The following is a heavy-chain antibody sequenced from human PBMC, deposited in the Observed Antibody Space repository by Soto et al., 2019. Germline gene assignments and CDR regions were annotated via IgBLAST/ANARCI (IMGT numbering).Heavy chain of an antibody. Sequence: SETLSLTCTVSGGSISYYYWNWIRQPPGKGLEWIGYISYTGSTNYNPSLKSRVTISVDTSKNQFSLKLSSVTTSDTAVYFCARDLTLRYNSGSYWLGAFDIWGQGSMVTVSS. CDR2: ISYTGST. CDR1: GGSISYYY. CDR3: ARDLTLRYNSGSYWLGAFDI. D-gene: IGHD3-10*01. V-gene: IGHV4-59*01. J-gene: IGHJ3*02.